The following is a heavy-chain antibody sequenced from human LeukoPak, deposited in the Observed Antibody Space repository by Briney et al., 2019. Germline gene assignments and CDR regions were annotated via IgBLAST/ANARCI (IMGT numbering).Heavy chain of an antibody. CDR1: GFTFSSYS. J-gene: IGHJ4*02. CDR2: ISSSSSYI. CDR3: ARSALEAMWSIVVVPAAKPFDY. V-gene: IGHV3-21*01. D-gene: IGHD2-2*01. Sequence: GGSLRLSCAASGFTFSSYSMNWVRQAPGKGLEWVSSISSSSSYIYYADSVKGRFTISRDNAKNSLYLQMNSLRAEDTAVYYCARSALEAMWSIVVVPAAKPFDYWGQGTLVTVSS.